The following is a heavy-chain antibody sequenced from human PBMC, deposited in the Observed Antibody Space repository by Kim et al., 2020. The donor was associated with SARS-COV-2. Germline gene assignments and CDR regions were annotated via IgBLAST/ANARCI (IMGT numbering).Heavy chain of an antibody. Sequence: SETLSLTCTVSGGSISTYYWSWIRQPPGKGLEWIGYIYYSGNPNYNPSLKSRVTMSVDTSKKYFSLELISVTATDTAVYYCAGGDSYYYMDVWGKGTTVTVSS. CDR3: AGGDSYYYMDV. J-gene: IGHJ6*03. CDR1: GGSISTYY. V-gene: IGHV4-59*08. CDR2: IYYSGNP. D-gene: IGHD3-16*01.